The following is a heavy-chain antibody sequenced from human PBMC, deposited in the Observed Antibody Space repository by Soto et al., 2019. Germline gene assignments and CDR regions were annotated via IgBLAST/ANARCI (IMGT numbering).Heavy chain of an antibody. D-gene: IGHD2-15*01. J-gene: IGHJ5*01. CDR2: IIPIFGTP. Sequence: SVKVSCKASGGAFSTYTFSWVRQAPGQGLEWMGRIIPIFGTPYYAQKFQGRVTITADKSTSTVYMELSSLGSDDTAVYFCARGLECRGYCLDKPTWFGSWGQGTLVTVSS. CDR1: GGAFSTYT. CDR3: ARGLECRGYCLDKPTWFGS. V-gene: IGHV1-69*06.